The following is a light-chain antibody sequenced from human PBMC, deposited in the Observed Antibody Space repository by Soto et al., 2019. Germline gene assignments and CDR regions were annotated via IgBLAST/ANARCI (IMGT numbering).Light chain of an antibody. CDR1: RSDVGTYNY. CDR3: GSFRTGTVYD. J-gene: IGLJ1*01. CDR2: DVS. Sequence: SVLTQPSSVSGSAGQSITISCTGTRSDVGTYNYVSWYQLHPGKAPRLMSYDVSNRPSGISNRFSGSKSGNTASLIISGLQAEDEADYYCGSFRTGTVYDFGTGTKVTVL. V-gene: IGLV2-14*03.